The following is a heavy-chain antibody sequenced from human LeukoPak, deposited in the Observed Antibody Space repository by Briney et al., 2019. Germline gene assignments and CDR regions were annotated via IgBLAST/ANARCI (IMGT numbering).Heavy chain of an antibody. D-gene: IGHD3-22*01. CDR2: IYYSGST. Sequence: PSETLSLTCTVSGGSISSYYWSWIRQPPGKGLEWIGYIYYSGSTNYNPSLKSRVTISVDTSKNQFSLKLSSVTAADTAVYYCARLREDYYDSSGYYADYWGQGTLVTVSS. CDR3: ARLREDYYDSSGYYADY. V-gene: IGHV4-59*08. CDR1: GGSISSYY. J-gene: IGHJ4*02.